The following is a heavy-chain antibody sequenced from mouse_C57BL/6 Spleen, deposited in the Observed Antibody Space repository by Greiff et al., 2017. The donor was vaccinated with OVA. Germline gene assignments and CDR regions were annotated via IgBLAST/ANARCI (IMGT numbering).Heavy chain of an antibody. CDR2: IRNKANGYTT. J-gene: IGHJ3*01. CDR3: ASAYEYDGAWFAY. Sequence: EVMLVESGGGLVQPGGSLSLSCAASGFTFTDYYMSWVRQPPGKALEWLGFIRNKANGYTTEYSASVKGRFTISRDNSQSILYLQTNALRAEDSATYYGASAYEYDGAWFAYWGQGTLVTVSA. CDR1: GFTFTDYY. V-gene: IGHV7-3*01. D-gene: IGHD2-4*01.